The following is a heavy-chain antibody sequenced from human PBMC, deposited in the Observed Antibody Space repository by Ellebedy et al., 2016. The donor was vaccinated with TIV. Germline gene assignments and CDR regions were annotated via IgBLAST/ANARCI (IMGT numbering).Heavy chain of an antibody. D-gene: IGHD3-22*01. J-gene: IGHJ4*02. CDR2: IYYSGST. CDR1: GGSISSSSYY. CDR3: ARSGYYYVDY. V-gene: IGHV4-61*05. Sequence: SETLSLTCTVSGGSISSSSYYWSWIRQPPGKGLEWIGYIYYSGSTNYNPSLKSRVTISVDTSKNQFSLKLSSVTAADTAVYYCARSGYYYVDYWGQGTLVTVSS.